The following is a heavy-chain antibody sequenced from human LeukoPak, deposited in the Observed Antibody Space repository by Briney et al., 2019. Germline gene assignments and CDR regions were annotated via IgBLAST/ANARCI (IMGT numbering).Heavy chain of an antibody. V-gene: IGHV3-48*01. Sequence: GGSLKLSCAASGFMFSAYRMNWVRQVPGRGLEWISDISSTGSTIYYGESMKGRFTISRDNAKNSLHLQMNSLRAEDTAVYYCTRSLYSSRSGDFDLWGQGTMVTVSA. J-gene: IGHJ3*01. CDR1: GFMFSAYR. CDR3: TRSLYSSRSGDFDL. CDR2: ISSTGSTI. D-gene: IGHD6-6*01.